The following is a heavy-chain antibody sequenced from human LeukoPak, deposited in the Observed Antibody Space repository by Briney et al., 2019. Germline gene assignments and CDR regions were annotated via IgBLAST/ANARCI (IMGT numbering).Heavy chain of an antibody. J-gene: IGHJ3*02. Sequence: GGSLRLSCAASGFTFSSYAMHWVRQAPGKGLEWVAVISYDGSNKYYADSVKGRFTISRDNSKNTLYLQMNSLRAEDTAVYYCANLAYCGGDCYSDAFDIWGQGTMVTVSS. V-gene: IGHV3-30*04. CDR2: ISYDGSNK. CDR1: GFTFSSYA. CDR3: ANLAYCGGDCYSDAFDI. D-gene: IGHD2-21*02.